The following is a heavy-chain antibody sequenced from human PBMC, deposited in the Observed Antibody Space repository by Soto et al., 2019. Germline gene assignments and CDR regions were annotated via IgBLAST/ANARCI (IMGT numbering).Heavy chain of an antibody. CDR3: VREGGSLAFDS. CDR1: GLTFSTDE. Sequence: EVQLVASGGDLVPPGGSLRLSCAVSGLTFSTDEMNWVRQAPGKGLEWLAYISYTSTTIKYADSVKGRFAVSRDNAKKSLYLQMNNLNGEDTAIHYCVREGGSLAFDSWGQGTLVTVSS. J-gene: IGHJ4*02. V-gene: IGHV3-48*03. D-gene: IGHD1-1*01. CDR2: ISYTSTTI.